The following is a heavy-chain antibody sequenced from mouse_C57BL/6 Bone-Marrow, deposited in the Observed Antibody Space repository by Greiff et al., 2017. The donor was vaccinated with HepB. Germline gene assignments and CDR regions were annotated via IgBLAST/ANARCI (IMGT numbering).Heavy chain of an antibody. CDR2: INPGSGYT. J-gene: IGHJ3*01. D-gene: IGHD1-1*01. Sequence: QVQLQQSGAELAKPGASVRLSCKASGYTFTTYWMHWVKQRPGQGLDWIGYINPGSGYTKYNQKFKDKATLTADKSSSTAYMQRSSLTYEDSAVYFCARDYGSYGFSYWGQGTLVTVSA. V-gene: IGHV1-7*01. CDR3: ARDYGSYGFSY. CDR1: GYTFTTYW.